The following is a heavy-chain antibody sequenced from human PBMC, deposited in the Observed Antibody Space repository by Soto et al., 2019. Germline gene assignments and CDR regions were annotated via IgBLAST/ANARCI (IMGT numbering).Heavy chain of an antibody. Sequence: PSETLSLTCAVSGGSIRNNYVYWGWIRQPPGKGLEWIGSIYYGGSTYYNPSLKSRVTISVDTSRNQFSLKLTSVTAADTAVYYWARPQTGKRGGSQFDPWGQGSLVTVSS. J-gene: IGHJ5*02. D-gene: IGHD5-12*01. V-gene: IGHV4-39*01. CDR2: IYYGGST. CDR3: ARPQTGKRGGSQFDP. CDR1: GGSIRNNYVY.